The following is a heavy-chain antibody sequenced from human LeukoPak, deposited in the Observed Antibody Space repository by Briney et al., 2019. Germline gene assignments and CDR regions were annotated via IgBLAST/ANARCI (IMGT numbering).Heavy chain of an antibody. D-gene: IGHD6-13*01. V-gene: IGHV5-51*01. CDR1: GYKFTSNW. CDR2: IHPSDSDT. CDR3: ARPSYSSSWLPFDY. Sequence: GESLKISCKGSGYKFTSNWIGWARQMPGKGLEWMGIIHPSDSDTRYSPSFQGQVTISADKSISTAYLQWSSLKASDTAMYYCARPSYSSSWLPFDYWGQGTLVTVSS. J-gene: IGHJ4*02.